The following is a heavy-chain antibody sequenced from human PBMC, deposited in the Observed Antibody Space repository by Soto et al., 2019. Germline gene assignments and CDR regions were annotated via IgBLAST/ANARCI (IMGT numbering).Heavy chain of an antibody. CDR3: AKEGVRGVILLETRPNWFAP. CDR2: ISGSGGST. Sequence: GGSLRLSCAASGFTFSSYGMSWVRQAPGKGLEWVSAISGSGGSTYYADSVKGRFTISRDNSKNTLYLQMNSLRAGDTAVYYCAKEGVRGVILLETRPNWFAPWGQGTLVTVSP. V-gene: IGHV3-23*01. CDR1: GFTFSSYG. D-gene: IGHD3-10*01. J-gene: IGHJ5*02.